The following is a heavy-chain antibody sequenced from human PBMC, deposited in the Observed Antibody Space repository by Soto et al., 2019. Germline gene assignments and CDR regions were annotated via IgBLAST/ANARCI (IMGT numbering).Heavy chain of an antibody. D-gene: IGHD3-3*01. CDR2: ISGSGGST. Sequence: GGSLRLSCAASGFTFSSYAMSWVRQAPGKGLEWVSAISGSGGSTYYADSVKGRFTISRDNSKNTLYLQMNSLRAEDTAVYYCAKDADLRQDFWSGYYKAWFDPWGQGTLVTVSS. CDR1: GFTFSSYA. J-gene: IGHJ5*02. V-gene: IGHV3-23*01. CDR3: AKDADLRQDFWSGYYKAWFDP.